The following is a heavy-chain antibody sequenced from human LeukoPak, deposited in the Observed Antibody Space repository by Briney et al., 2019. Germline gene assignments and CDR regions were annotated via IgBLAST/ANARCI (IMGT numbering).Heavy chain of an antibody. J-gene: IGHJ5*02. CDR1: GFTFSSYA. Sequence: PGRSLRLSCAASGFTFSSYAMHWVRQAPGKGLEWVSVIYSGGSTYYADSVKGRFTISRDNSKNTLYLQMNSLRAEDTAVYYCARAPGAAVNWFDPWGQGTLVTVSS. CDR3: ARAPGAAVNWFDP. V-gene: IGHV3-66*02. D-gene: IGHD3-10*01. CDR2: IYSGGST.